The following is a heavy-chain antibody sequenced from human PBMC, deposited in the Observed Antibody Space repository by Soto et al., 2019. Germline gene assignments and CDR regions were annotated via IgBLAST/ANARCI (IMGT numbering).Heavy chain of an antibody. CDR2: VYYRGGT. CDR3: ARLETGSYAGDY. J-gene: IGHJ4*02. V-gene: IGHV4-39*01. D-gene: IGHD1-26*01. Sequence: SETLSLTCTVSGVSISSSSYYWGWIRQPPGKGLEWIGSVYYRGGTYYNPSLKSRVTISVDTSKNQFSLMLSSVTAADTAGYYCARLETGSYAGDYWGPGTLVTVSS. CDR1: GVSISSSSYY.